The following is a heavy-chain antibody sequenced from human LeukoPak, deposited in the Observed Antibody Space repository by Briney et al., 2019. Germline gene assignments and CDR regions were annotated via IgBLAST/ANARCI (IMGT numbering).Heavy chain of an antibody. J-gene: IGHJ4*02. D-gene: IGHD3-22*01. V-gene: IGHV3-11*04. Sequence: GGSLRPSCAASGFTFSDYYMSWIRQAPGKGLEWVSYISSSSSTIYYADSVKGRFTISRDNAKNSLYLQMNSLRAEDTAVYYCAREGGYYGSSGYPWGYFDYWGQGTLVTVSS. CDR2: ISSSSSTI. CDR3: AREGGYYGSSGYPWGYFDY. CDR1: GFTFSDYY.